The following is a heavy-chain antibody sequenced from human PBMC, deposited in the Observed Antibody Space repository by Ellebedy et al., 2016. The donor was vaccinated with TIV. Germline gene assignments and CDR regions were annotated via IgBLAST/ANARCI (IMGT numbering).Heavy chain of an antibody. J-gene: IGHJ4*02. CDR1: EYSFTKYW. D-gene: IGHD5-18*01. V-gene: IGHV5-51*01. CDR3: ARWSAVDINFDY. CDR2: IHAGDSDT. Sequence: GESLKISXKGSEYSFTKYWIGWVRQMPGEGLEWMGIIHAGDSDTRYSPSFQGQVTISADMSISTAYLQWNSLKASDTAMYYCARWSAVDINFDYWGQGTLVTVSS.